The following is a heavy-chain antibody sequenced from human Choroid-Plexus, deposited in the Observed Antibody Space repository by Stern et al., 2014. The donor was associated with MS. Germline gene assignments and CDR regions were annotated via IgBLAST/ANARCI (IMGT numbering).Heavy chain of an antibody. V-gene: IGHV3-30*18. CDR1: GFTLGSCA. CDR3: AKDRQYLTYFFDH. Sequence: VQLLESGGGVVQPGRPLRLSCVASGFTLGSCAMHWVRQAPGKGLEWVAGVSYDGSNKYYADSVKGRFTISRDNSQNTLYMQMSSLRPEDTVVYYCAKDRQYLTYFFDHWGQGSLVTVSS. J-gene: IGHJ5*02. D-gene: IGHD2/OR15-2a*01. CDR2: VSYDGSNK.